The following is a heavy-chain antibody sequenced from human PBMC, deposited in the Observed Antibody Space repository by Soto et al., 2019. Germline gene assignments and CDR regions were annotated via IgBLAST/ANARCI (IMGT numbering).Heavy chain of an antibody. CDR2: IYYSGTT. J-gene: IGHJ4*02. D-gene: IGHD6-19*01. V-gene: IGHV4-59*01. Sequence: SETLSLTCTVSGGSISSYYWSWIRQPPGKGLEWIGYIYYSGTTNYNPSLMSRVTISVDTSKNQFSLKLNSVTAAHTALYYCARFGTRGCIDYWGQGTQVTVSS. CDR1: GGSISSYY. CDR3: ARFGTRGCIDY.